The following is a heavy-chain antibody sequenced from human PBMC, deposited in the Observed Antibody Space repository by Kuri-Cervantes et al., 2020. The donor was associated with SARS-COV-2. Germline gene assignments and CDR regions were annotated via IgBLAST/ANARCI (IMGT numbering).Heavy chain of an antibody. CDR3: ARAGYSYGYVGY. CDR2: IWYDGSNK. CDR1: GFTFSNYA. Sequence: GGSLRLSCAASGFTFSNYAIHWVRQAPGKGLEWVAVIWYDGSNKYYAGSVKGRFTISRDNSKNTLYLQMNSLRAEDTAVYYCARAGYSYGYVGYWGQGTLVTVSS. V-gene: IGHV3-30*04. J-gene: IGHJ4*02. D-gene: IGHD5-18*01.